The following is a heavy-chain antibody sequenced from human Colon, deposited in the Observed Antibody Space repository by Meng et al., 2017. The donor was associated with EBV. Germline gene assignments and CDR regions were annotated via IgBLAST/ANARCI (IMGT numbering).Heavy chain of an antibody. CDR1: GGSISSGDYY. V-gene: IGHV4-30-4*01. Sequence: QVQLQTADQGLVKLSPTLAPSCPGSGGSISSGDYYWSWLRQPPGKGLEWIGYIYYSGSTYYNPSLKSRVTISVDTSKNQFSLKLSSVTAADTAVYYCARDRGGLGAFDYWGQGTLVTVSS. CDR3: ARDRGGLGAFDY. J-gene: IGHJ4*02. CDR2: IYYSGST. D-gene: IGHD5-12*01.